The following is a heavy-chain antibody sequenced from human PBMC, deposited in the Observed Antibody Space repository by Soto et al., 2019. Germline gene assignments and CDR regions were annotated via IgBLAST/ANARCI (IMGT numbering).Heavy chain of an antibody. CDR2: MNPNSGNT. D-gene: IGHD6-13*01. Sequence: ASVKVSCKASGYTFTSDDINWVRQATGQGLEWMGWMNPNSGNTGYAQKFQGRVTMTRNTSISTAYMELSRLRSDDTAVYYCARSGSSHDAFDIWGQGTMVTVSS. CDR3: ARSGSSHDAFDI. CDR1: GYTFTSDD. J-gene: IGHJ3*02. V-gene: IGHV1-8*01.